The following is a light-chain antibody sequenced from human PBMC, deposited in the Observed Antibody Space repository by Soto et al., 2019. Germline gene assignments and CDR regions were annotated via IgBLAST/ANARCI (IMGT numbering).Light chain of an antibody. V-gene: IGKV3-11*01. CDR3: QQRSNWPPLT. CDR2: DAS. J-gene: IGKJ4*01. Sequence: IVVSHSPATLSVTTGERATLSCRASHSVISNLVWYQQNPGQAPRLLIYDASNRATGIPARFSGSGSGTDFTLTISSLEPEDFAVYYCQQRSNWPPLTFGGGTKVDI. CDR1: HSVISN.